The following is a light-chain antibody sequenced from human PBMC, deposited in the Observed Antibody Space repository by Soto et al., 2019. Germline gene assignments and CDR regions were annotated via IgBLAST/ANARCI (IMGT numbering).Light chain of an antibody. CDR1: SSNIGAGYD. J-gene: IGLJ2*01. CDR3: QTYDSSLRALV. CDR2: DNT. V-gene: IGLV1-40*01. Sequence: QSVLTQPPSVSGASGQRVTISCTGSSSNIGAGYDVHWYQQLPGTAPKLLIFDNTNRPSGVPDRFSGSKSGMSASLAITGLQADDEADYYCQTYDSSLRALVFGGGTKVTVL.